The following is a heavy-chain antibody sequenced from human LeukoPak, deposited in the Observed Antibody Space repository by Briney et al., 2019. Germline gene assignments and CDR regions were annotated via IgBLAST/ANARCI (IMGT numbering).Heavy chain of an antibody. Sequence: SETLSLTCTVSGYSISSGYYWGWIRQPPGKELEWIGSIYHSGSTYYNPSLKSRVTISVETSKNQFSLRLSSVTAADTAVYYCARTTMVRGTYYMDVWGKGTTVTVSS. CDR3: ARTTMVRGTYYMDV. V-gene: IGHV4-38-2*02. CDR1: GYSISSGYY. J-gene: IGHJ6*03. CDR2: IYHSGST. D-gene: IGHD3-10*01.